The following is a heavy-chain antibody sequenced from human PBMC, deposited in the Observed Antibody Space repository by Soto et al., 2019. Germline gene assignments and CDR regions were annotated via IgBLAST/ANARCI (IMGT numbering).Heavy chain of an antibody. D-gene: IGHD3-22*01. CDR2: INPNSGGT. CDR1: GYTFTGYY. CDR3: ARDDSSSYYSKNFDY. V-gene: IGHV1-2*02. Sequence: ASVKSSCKASGYTFTGYYMHWARQAPGQGLEWMGWINPNSGGTNYAQKFQGRVTMTRDTSISTAYMELSRLRSDDTAVYYCARDDSSSYYSKNFDYWGQGTLVTVSS. J-gene: IGHJ4*02.